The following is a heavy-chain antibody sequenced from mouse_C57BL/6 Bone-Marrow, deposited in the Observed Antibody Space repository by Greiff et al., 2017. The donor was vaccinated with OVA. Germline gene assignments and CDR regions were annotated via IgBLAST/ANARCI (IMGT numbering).Heavy chain of an antibody. J-gene: IGHJ4*01. Sequence: QVQLKQSGAELARPGASVKLSCKASGYTFTSYGISWVKQRTGQGLEWIGEIYPRSGNTYYNEKFKGKATLTADKSSSTAYMELRSLTSEDSAVYFCARETVENYAMDYWGQGTSVTVSS. CDR3: ARETVENYAMDY. CDR2: IYPRSGNT. D-gene: IGHD1-1*01. V-gene: IGHV1-81*01. CDR1: GYTFTSYG.